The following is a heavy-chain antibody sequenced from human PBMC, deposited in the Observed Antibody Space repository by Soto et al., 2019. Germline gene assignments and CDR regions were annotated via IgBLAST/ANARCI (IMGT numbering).Heavy chain of an antibody. CDR1: GFTFSSYS. CDR3: ARELIAVAGTIYYYGMDV. CDR2: ISSSSSYI. J-gene: IGHJ6*02. D-gene: IGHD6-19*01. Sequence: GGSLRLSCAASGFTFSSYSMNWVRQAPGKGLEWVSSISSSSSYIYYADSVKGRFTVSRDNAKSSLYLQMNSLRAEDTAVYYCARELIAVAGTIYYYGMDVWGQGTTVTVSS. V-gene: IGHV3-21*01.